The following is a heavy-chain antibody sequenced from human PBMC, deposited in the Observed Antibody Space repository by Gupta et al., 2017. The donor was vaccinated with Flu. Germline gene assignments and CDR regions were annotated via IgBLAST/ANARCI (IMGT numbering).Heavy chain of an antibody. Sequence: QVQLVQSGAEVKKPGASVKVSCKASGYTFTSYAMHWVRQAPGQRLEWMGWINAGNGNTKYSQKFQGRVTITRDTSASTAYMELSSLRSEDTAVYYCARAAIAARRRWPDYWGQGTLVTVSS. CDR1: GYTFTSYA. D-gene: IGHD6-6*01. CDR2: INAGNGNT. CDR3: ARAAIAARRRWPDY. J-gene: IGHJ4*02. V-gene: IGHV1-3*01.